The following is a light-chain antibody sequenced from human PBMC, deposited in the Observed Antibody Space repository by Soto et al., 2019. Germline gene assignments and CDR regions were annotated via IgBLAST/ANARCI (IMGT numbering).Light chain of an antibody. CDR1: QSISSN. CDR2: GAS. V-gene: IGKV3-15*01. Sequence: EVVTTQSPASLSVSQGERATLSCRASQSISSNLAWYQQKPGQAPRLLVYGASTRATGAPARFSGSGSGTEFTLTISSLQSEDFAVYYCQQYNNWLQTFGQGTKVDIK. CDR3: QQYNNWLQT. J-gene: IGKJ1*01.